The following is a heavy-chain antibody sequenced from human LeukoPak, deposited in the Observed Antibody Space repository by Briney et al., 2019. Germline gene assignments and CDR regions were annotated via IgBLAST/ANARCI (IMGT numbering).Heavy chain of an antibody. D-gene: IGHD6-13*01. CDR3: ARDLVIAAPPGYGGGYYFDY. J-gene: IGHJ4*02. V-gene: IGHV1-69*13. CDR2: IIPIFGTA. CDR1: GGTFSSYA. Sequence: EASVKVSCKASGGTFSSYAISWVRQAPGQGLEWMGGIIPIFGTANYAQKFQGRVTITADESTSTAYMELSSLRSEDTAVYYCARDLVIAAPPGYGGGYYFDYWGQGTLVTVSS.